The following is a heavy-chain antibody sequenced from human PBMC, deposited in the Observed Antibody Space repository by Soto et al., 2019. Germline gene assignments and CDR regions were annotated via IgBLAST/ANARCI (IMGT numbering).Heavy chain of an antibody. J-gene: IGHJ4*01. CDR1: GYTFTSYA. Sequence: QVQLVQSGAEVKKPGASLKVSCKSSGYTFTSYAMHWARQAPGQRLEWMGWINAGNGNAKYSQTFQGRVTITRDTSASTASMELSSIRSEDTAVYYCASLQPGDHGLAYWGHGTLVVVSS. V-gene: IGHV1-3*01. CDR2: INAGNGNA. D-gene: IGHD4-17*01. CDR3: ASLQPGDHGLAY.